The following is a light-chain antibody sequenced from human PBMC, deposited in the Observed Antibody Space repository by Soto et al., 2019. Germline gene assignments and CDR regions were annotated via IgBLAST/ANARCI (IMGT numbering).Light chain of an antibody. Sequence: EIVMTQSPATLSVSPGESATLSCRASQSVSNNLTWHQQKPGQPPRLLIYGASTRATGVPGRFSGSGSGTEFTLTISSLHSEDVAVYYCQQYNDWWTIGQGTKVEIK. CDR1: QSVSNN. V-gene: IGKV3-15*01. CDR2: GAS. J-gene: IGKJ1*01. CDR3: QQYNDWWT.